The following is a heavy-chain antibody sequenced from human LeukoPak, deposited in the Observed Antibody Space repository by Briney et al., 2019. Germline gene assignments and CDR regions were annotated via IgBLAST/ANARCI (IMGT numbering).Heavy chain of an antibody. V-gene: IGHV3-13*01. CDR2: IGTAGDT. Sequence: QSGGSLRLSCAASGFTFSSYDMHWVRHATGKGLEWVSAIGTAGDTYYPGSVKGRFTISRENAKNSLYLQMNSLRAGDTAVYYCARVDILTGTFDYWGQGTLVTVSS. J-gene: IGHJ4*02. CDR1: GFTFSSYD. CDR3: ARVDILTGTFDY. D-gene: IGHD3-9*01.